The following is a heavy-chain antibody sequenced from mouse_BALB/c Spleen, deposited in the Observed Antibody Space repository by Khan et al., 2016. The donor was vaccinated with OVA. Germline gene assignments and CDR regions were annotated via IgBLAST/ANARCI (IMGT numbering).Heavy chain of an antibody. V-gene: IGHV1-4*01. CDR2: INPSNNYT. D-gene: IGHD2-14*01. CDR3: VREGAYYRSDGWFAY. Sequence: QIQLVQSGAELARPGASVKMSCKASGYTFTSYTMHWVRQRPGQALEWIGHINPSNNYTNYNQNFKDKAALIVDKSSNTAYMQLNSLTSEDSAVYYCVREGAYYRSDGWFAYWGQGTLVTVSA. CDR1: GYTFTSYT. J-gene: IGHJ3*01.